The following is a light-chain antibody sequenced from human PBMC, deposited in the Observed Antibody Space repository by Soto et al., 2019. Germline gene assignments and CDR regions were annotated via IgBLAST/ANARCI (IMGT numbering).Light chain of an antibody. Sequence: NFMLTQPHSVSESPGKTVTISCTRSSGSIGSNSVQWYQQRPGRAPTTVIYEDDQRPSGVPNRFAGSIDRSSNSASLTISGLQTEDEADYYCQSYDTHTVVFGGGTKVTVL. V-gene: IGLV6-57*04. CDR3: QSYDTHTVV. CDR2: EDD. J-gene: IGLJ2*01. CDR1: SGSIGSNS.